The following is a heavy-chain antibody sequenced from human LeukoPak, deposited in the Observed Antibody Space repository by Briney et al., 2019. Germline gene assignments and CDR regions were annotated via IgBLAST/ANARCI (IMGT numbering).Heavy chain of an antibody. CDR3: ARLPSRPYYFDY. CDR2: IYYSGST. J-gene: IGHJ4*02. V-gene: IGHV4-59*01. CDR1: GGSISSYY. Sequence: SETLSLTCTVPGGSISSYYWSWIRQPPGKGLEWIGYIYYSGSTNYNPSLKSRVTISVDTSKNQFSPKLSSVTAADTAVYYCARLPSRPYYFDYWGQGTLVTVSS.